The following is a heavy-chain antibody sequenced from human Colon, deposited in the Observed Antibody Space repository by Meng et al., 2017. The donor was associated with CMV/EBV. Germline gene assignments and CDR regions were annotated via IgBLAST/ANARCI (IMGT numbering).Heavy chain of an antibody. Sequence: ATAARKASGYHVTNYSMNWVPQDPGQGLEWMGLISPTTGIPMYAQGFTGRFVFSLDTSVTTAYLQINNLKAEDTAVYYCARGGIIEVWGQGTLVTVSS. J-gene: IGHJ4*02. CDR2: ISPTTGIP. D-gene: IGHD3-16*01. V-gene: IGHV7-4-1*02. CDR3: ARGGIIEV. CDR1: GYHVTNYS.